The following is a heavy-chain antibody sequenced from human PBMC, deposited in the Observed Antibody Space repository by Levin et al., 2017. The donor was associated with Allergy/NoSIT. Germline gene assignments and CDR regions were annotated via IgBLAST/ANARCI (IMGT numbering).Heavy chain of an antibody. Sequence: PSETLSLTCAVYGGSFSGYYWSWIRQPPGKGLEWIGEINHSGSTNYNPSLKSRVTISVDTSKNQFSLKLSSVTAADTAVYYCARGKPRGNRYYYGSGSLPGPHNWFDPWGQGTLVTVSS. CDR3: ARGKPRGNRYYYGSGSLPGPHNWFDP. D-gene: IGHD3-10*01. J-gene: IGHJ5*02. V-gene: IGHV4-34*01. CDR2: INHSGST. CDR1: GGSFSGYY.